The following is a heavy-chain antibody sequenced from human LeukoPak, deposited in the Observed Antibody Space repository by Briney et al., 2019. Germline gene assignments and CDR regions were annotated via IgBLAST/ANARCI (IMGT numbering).Heavy chain of an antibody. CDR2: LYYGGST. J-gene: IGHJ3*01. V-gene: IGHV4-39*01. Sequence: SETLSLTCTVSGGSISSASSFWGWIRQPPGKGLEWIGTLYYGGSTYYNASLKSRVTMSGDTSRNQFSLRLDSVNAADTAVYYCAKAGVRYPDSSGLYAFDFWGRGTMVTVSS. CDR1: GGSISSASSF. CDR3: AKAGVRYPDSSGLYAFDF. D-gene: IGHD3-22*01.